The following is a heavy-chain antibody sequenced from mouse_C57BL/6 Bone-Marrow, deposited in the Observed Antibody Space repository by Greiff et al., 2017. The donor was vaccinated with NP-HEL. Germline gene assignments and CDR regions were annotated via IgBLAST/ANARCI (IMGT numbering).Heavy chain of an antibody. V-gene: IGHV1-81*01. D-gene: IGHD1-1*01. J-gene: IGHJ4*01. Sequence: VQLQQSGAELARSGASVKLSCKASGYTFTSYGISWVKQRTGQGLEWIGEIYPRSGNTYYNEKFKGKATLTADKSSSTAYMELRSLTSEDSAVYFCARRYYGSSPYYYAMDYWGQGTSVTVSS. CDR2: IYPRSGNT. CDR3: ARRYYGSSPYYYAMDY. CDR1: GYTFTSYG.